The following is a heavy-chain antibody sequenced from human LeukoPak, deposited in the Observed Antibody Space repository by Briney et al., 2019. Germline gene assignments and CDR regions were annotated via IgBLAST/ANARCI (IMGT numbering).Heavy chain of an antibody. V-gene: IGHV4-31*03. CDR1: GGSMSSGGYY. J-gene: IGHJ4*02. D-gene: IGHD2-15*01. CDR3: ARGREDIVVVVAATHFDY. Sequence: SETLSLTCTVSGGSMSSGGYYWSWIRQHPGKGLEWIGYIYYSGSTYYNPSLKSRVTISVDTSKNQFSLKLSSVTAADTAVYYCARGREDIVVVVAATHFDYWGQGTLVTVSS. CDR2: IYYSGST.